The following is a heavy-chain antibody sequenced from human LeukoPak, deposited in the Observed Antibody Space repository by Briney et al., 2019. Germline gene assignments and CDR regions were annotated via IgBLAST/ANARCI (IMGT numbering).Heavy chain of an antibody. D-gene: IGHD1-26*01. J-gene: IGHJ4*02. V-gene: IGHV4-30-4*01. Sequence: SETLSLTCTVSGVSISSGDYYWRWIRQPPGKGLEWVGYIYYSGSTYYNPSLKSRVTISVDTSKNQFSLKLSSVTAADTAVYYCARTRGSYGGDYWGQGTLVTVSS. CDR1: GVSISSGDYY. CDR3: ARTRGSYGGDY. CDR2: IYYSGST.